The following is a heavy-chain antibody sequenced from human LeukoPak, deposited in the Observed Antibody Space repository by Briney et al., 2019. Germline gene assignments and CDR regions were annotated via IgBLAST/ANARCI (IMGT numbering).Heavy chain of an antibody. CDR2: IRSKANSYAT. J-gene: IGHJ6*04. Sequence: GGSLRLSCAASGFTFSGSAMHWVRQASGKGLEWVGRIRSKANSYATAYAASVKGRFTISRDDSKNTAYLQMNSLKTEDTAVYYCTRHDFSMAVAGIVDVWGKGTTVTISS. V-gene: IGHV3-73*01. CDR1: GFTFSGSA. CDR3: TRHDFSMAVAGIVDV. D-gene: IGHD6-19*01.